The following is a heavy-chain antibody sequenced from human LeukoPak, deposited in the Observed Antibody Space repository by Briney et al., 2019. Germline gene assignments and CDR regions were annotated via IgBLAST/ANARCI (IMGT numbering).Heavy chain of an antibody. J-gene: IGHJ5*02. CDR1: GGSVSSYY. CDR3: ARHVPGYSNTWPGP. Sequence: SETLSLTCTVSGGSVSSYYWGWIRQPPGKGLEWIGCIYRSGSTYYNPSLKSRVTISVDTSKNQFSLKLRSVTAADTAVYYCARHVPGYSNTWPGPWGQGTLVTVFS. V-gene: IGHV4-39*01. CDR2: IYRSGST. D-gene: IGHD4-11*01.